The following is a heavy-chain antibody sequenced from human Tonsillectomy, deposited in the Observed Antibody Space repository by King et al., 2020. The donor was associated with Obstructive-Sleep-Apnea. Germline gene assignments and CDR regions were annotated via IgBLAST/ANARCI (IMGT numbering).Heavy chain of an antibody. CDR2: ISSSGRAI. Sequence: VQLVESGGGLVKPGGSLRLSCAASGFTLSDYYMSWIRQAPGKGLEWVSYISSSGRAIYYADSVRGRITISRDNAKNSLYLQMNSLRAEDTAVYYCARAGPLWYLDYWGQGTLVTVSS. CDR1: GFTLSDYY. J-gene: IGHJ4*02. D-gene: IGHD2-21*01. V-gene: IGHV3-11*01. CDR3: ARAGPLWYLDY.